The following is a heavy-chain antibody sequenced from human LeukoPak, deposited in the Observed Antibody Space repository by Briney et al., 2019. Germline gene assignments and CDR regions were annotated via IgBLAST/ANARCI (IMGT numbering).Heavy chain of an antibody. CDR1: GYTFTGFY. V-gene: IGHV1-2*02. CDR2: INPNNSDP. D-gene: IGHD3-22*01. Sequence: ASRKSSCKGSGYTFTGFYIHWVRHAPRQGLVWIWGINPNNSDPKYAQKCQGRVTRTRNTSISTVDVEVNSLRPDDTAVYYCARAYYGSSGFRTRDYWGEGTLVSVSS. J-gene: IGHJ4*02. CDR3: ARAYYGSSGFRTRDY.